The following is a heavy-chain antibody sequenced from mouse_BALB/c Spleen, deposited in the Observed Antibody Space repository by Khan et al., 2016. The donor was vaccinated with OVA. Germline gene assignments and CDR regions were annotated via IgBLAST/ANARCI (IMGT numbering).Heavy chain of an antibody. J-gene: IGHJ3*01. CDR1: GYTFTSYT. CDR2: INPSNNYT. CDR3: VRDGAYYRNDGWFAY. D-gene: IGHD2-14*01. Sequence: QVQLQQSGAELARPGASVKMSCKASGYTFTSYTIHWIKLRPGQGLEWIGYINPSNNYTNYNQKFKDKATLTADKSSTTAYMQLSSLTSDDSAVYNSVRDGAYYRNDGWFAYWGQGTLVTVSA. V-gene: IGHV1-4*01.